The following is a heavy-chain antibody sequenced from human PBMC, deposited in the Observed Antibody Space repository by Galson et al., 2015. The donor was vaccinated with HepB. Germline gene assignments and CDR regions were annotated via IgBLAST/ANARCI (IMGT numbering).Heavy chain of an antibody. CDR2: ISAGGGSI. Sequence: SLRLSCAVSGLTFSTYAMSWVRQAPGKGLEWVSEISAGGGSIDYADSVKGRFTISRDNSKDTLYLQMNNLRVGDTAVYYCAKGSGGWHHYYMDVWGKGTTVTVSS. J-gene: IGHJ6*03. V-gene: IGHV3-23*01. D-gene: IGHD3-3*01. CDR1: GLTFSTYA. CDR3: AKGSGGWHHYYMDV.